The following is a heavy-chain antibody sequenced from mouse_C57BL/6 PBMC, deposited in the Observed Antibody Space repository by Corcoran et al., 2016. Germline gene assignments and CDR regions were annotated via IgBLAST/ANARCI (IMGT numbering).Heavy chain of an antibody. V-gene: IGHV1-80*01. D-gene: IGHD2-5*01. CDR2: IYPGDGDT. Sequence: QVQLQQSGAELVKPGASVKISCKASGYAFSSYWMNWVKQRPGKGLEGIGQIYPGDGDTNYNGKFKGKATLTADKSSSTAYMQLSSLTSEDSAVYFCARRAYYSKSYFDYWGQGTTLTVSS. J-gene: IGHJ2*01. CDR3: ARRAYYSKSYFDY. CDR1: GYAFSSYW.